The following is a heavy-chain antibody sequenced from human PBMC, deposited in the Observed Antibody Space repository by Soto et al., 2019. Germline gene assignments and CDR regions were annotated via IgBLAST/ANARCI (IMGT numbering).Heavy chain of an antibody. CDR1: GFTFSSYS. V-gene: IGHV3-21*01. CDR3: ARGRIQPWTPLLX. J-gene: IGHJ4*02. CDR2: ISSSSSYI. Sequence: GGSLRLSFAASGFTFSSYSMNWVRQAPGKGLEWVAAISSSSSYIYYADSVKGRFTISRDNANNSLYLQMNSLRAEDTAVYYCARGRIQPWTPLLXWGQGTLVTVSX. D-gene: IGHD5-18*01.